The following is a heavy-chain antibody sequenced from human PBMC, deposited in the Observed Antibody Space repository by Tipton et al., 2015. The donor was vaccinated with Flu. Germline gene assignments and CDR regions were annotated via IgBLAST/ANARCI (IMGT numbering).Heavy chain of an antibody. CDR1: GFSFSNYW. Sequence: QLVQSGGGLIQPGRSLRLSCAASGFSFSNYWMHWIRQDARKGLMWVSRISSDGTSIKYADSVQGRFIISRDNAKKTVYLQMNGLRVDDSAVYYCVRRGDVAEYFQQWGQGTLVTVSS. V-gene: IGHV3-74*02. D-gene: IGHD2-21*01. J-gene: IGHJ1*01. CDR2: ISSDGTSI. CDR3: VRRGDVAEYFQQ.